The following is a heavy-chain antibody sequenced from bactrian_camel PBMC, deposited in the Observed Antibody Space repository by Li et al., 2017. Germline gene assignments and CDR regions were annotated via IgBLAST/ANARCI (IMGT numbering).Heavy chain of an antibody. CDR3: AARRGYGRSCGDLSTYAS. D-gene: IGHD6*01. CDR1: GRITSPYC. V-gene: IGHV3-3*01. J-gene: IGHJ4*01. CDR2: IYFGGAGDDRI. Sequence: QVQLVESGGGSVQAGGSLRLSCVASGRITSPYCMGWFRQVPGEERELVAVIYFGGAGDDRIFHADSVKGRFTISKDNTKNILYLQMNSLELGDTAIYYCAARRGYGRSCGDLSTYASWGRGTQVTVS.